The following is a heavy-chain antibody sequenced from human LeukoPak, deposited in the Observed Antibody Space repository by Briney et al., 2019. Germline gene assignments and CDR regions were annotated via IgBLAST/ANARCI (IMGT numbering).Heavy chain of an antibody. CDR3: ARGLGDYYDTGDFYYAVPAH. D-gene: IGHD3-22*01. CDR1: GYTFTIYG. Sequence: GASVSVSCKASGYTFTIYGISWGRQAPGQGLEWVGWISAYNGNANYAQKLQGRVTMTTDTSTSTAYMELRSLRSDDTAVYYCARGLGDYYDTGDFYYAVPAHWGQGTLVTVSS. V-gene: IGHV1-18*01. CDR2: ISAYNGNA. J-gene: IGHJ4*02.